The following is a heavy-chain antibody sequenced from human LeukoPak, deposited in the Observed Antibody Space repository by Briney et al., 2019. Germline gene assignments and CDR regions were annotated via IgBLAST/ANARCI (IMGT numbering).Heavy chain of an antibody. CDR2: INWSGTGT. CDR3: ARENMFYDSSGYYSGGYYFDY. D-gene: IGHD3-22*01. V-gene: IGHV3-20*04. Sequence: PGGSLRLSCAASGFNLDDFGMSWVRQAPGKGLEWVSGINWSGTGTGYADSVKGRFTISRDNAKNSLYLQLNSLRAEDTAFYYCARENMFYDSSGYYSGGYYFDYWGHGTLVTVSS. CDR1: GFNLDDFG. J-gene: IGHJ4*01.